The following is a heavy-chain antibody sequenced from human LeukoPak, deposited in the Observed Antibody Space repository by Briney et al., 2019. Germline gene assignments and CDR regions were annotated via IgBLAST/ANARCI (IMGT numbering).Heavy chain of an antibody. CDR1: GGSFSGYY. CDR2: INHSGST. V-gene: IGHV4-34*01. Sequence: SETLSLTCAVYGGSFSGYYWSWIRQPPGEGLEWIGEINHSGSTNYNPSLKSRVTISVDTSKNQFSLKLSSVTAADTAVYYCARGLGVVIRRFDPWGQGTLVTVSS. D-gene: IGHD3-3*01. J-gene: IGHJ5*02. CDR3: ARGLGVVIRRFDP.